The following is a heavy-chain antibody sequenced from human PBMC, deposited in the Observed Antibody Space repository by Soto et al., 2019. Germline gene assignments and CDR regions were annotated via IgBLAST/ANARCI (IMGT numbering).Heavy chain of an antibody. CDR2: IFSNDAK. D-gene: IGHD4-17*01. Sequence: DLEWLAHIFSNDAKSYSPSLKSRLAISRDTSKSQVVLTMTNVAPVDTATYYCVRSLYVDYVHWYFDLWGRGTLVTVSS. CDR3: VRSLYVDYVHWYFDL. V-gene: IGHV2-26*01. J-gene: IGHJ2*01.